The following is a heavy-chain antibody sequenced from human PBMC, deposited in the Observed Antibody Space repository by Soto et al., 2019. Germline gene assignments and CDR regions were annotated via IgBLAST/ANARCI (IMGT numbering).Heavy chain of an antibody. J-gene: IGHJ4*02. CDR2: IYPGDSHT. V-gene: IGHV5-51*01. D-gene: IGHD2-21*02. CDR3: ARQATVVTPYYFDF. Sequence: PGESLKISCKGSGYTFNTYWIGWVRQMPGKGLEWMGIIYPGDSHTRYSPSFQGHVTISVDKSLNTAYLQWTSLEASDTAVYYCARQATVVTPYYFDFWGQGTLVTVSS. CDR1: GYTFNTYW.